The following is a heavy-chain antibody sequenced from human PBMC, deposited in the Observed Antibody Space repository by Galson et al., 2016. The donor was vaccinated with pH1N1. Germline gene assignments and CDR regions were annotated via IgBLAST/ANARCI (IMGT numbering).Heavy chain of an antibody. J-gene: IGHJ4*02. CDR2: IDPSDGTT. V-gene: IGHV1-46*01. CDR3: ARRYYVDY. CDR1: GYSVTRYY. Sequence: SGKVSCKASGYSVTRYYMHWVRQAPGQGLEWMGIIDPSDGTTTYSQKFQGRITMTRDTPTNSVYMELSSLTSDDTAVYDCARRYYVDYWGQGTLITVSS.